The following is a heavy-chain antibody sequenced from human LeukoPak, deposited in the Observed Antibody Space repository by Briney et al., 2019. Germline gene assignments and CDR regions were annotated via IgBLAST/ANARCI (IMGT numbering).Heavy chain of an antibody. J-gene: IGHJ5*02. CDR3: ARAARGSGYSP. V-gene: IGHV3-33*01. Sequence: GGSLRLSCAASGFTFSSYGMHWVRQAPGNGLEWVAVIWYDGSNKYYADSVRGRFTISRDNSKNTLYLQMNSLRAEDTAVYYCARAARGSGYSPWGQGTLVTVSS. CDR1: GFTFSSYG. D-gene: IGHD3-3*01. CDR2: IWYDGSNK.